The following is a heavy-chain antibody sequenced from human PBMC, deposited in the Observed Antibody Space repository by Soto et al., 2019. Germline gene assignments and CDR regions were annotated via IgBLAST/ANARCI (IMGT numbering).Heavy chain of an antibody. J-gene: IGHJ5*02. Sequence: SETLSLTCAVYGGSFSGYYWSWIRQPPGKGLEWIGEINHSGSTNYNPSLKSRVTISVDTSKNQFSLKLSSVTAADTAVYYCAREARYCSGGSCYYDADWFDPWGQGTLVTVSS. CDR1: GGSFSGYY. D-gene: IGHD2-15*01. CDR2: INHSGST. CDR3: AREARYCSGGSCYYDADWFDP. V-gene: IGHV4-34*01.